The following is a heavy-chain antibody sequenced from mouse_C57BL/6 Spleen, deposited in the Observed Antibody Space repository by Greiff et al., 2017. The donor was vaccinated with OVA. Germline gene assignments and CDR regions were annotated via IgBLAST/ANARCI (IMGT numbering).Heavy chain of an antibody. CDR2: IYPGGGYT. D-gene: IGHD1-1*01. CDR3: ARSGYYGSSYGYFDV. CDR1: GYTFTNYW. V-gene: IGHV1-63*01. J-gene: IGHJ1*03. Sequence: QVQLQQSGAELVRPGTSVKMSCKASGYTFTNYWIGWAKQRPGHGLEWIGDIYPGGGYTNYNEKFKGKATLTADKSSSTAYMQFSSLTSEDSAISYCARSGYYGSSYGYFDVWGTGTTVTVSS.